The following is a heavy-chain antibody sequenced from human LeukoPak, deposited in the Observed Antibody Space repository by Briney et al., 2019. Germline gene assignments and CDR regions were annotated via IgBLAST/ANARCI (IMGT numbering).Heavy chain of an antibody. V-gene: IGHV3-21*01. CDR1: GFTFSRYS. CDR3: ARDYFDSSDYPPTYYYYYMDG. CDR2: ISSTSGFI. D-gene: IGHD3-22*01. J-gene: IGHJ6*03. Sequence: GGSLTLSCAASGFTFSRYSMNWVRQAQGKGVEWVGSISSTSGFIYSAHSVEGRFTISRDTAKNSLFLQMNSLRAEDTAIYYCARDYFDSSDYPPTYYYYYMDGWGKGTTVTVSS.